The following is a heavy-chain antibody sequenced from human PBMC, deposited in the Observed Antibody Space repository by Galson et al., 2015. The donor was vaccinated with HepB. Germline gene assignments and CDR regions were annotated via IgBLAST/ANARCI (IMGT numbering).Heavy chain of an antibody. D-gene: IGHD6-19*01. J-gene: IGHJ4*02. CDR2: IWYDGSKE. CDR3: AGGRWLAPY. Sequence: RLSCAASGFTFSSYGMHWVRQAPGKGLEWVAGIWYDGSKEYYVDSVKGRFTISRDNSENTLYLQMNSLRVEDTAVYYCAGGRWLAPYWGQGTPVTVSS. CDR1: GFTFSSYG. V-gene: IGHV3-33*01.